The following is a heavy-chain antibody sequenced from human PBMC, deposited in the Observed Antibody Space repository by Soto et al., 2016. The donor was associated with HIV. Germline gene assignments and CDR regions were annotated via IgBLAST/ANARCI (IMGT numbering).Heavy chain of an antibody. CDR2: ISGSGDNT. CDR3: AKGGSSVPTPDY. CDR1: GLTFRSYA. D-gene: IGHD4-17*01. J-gene: IGHJ4*02. V-gene: IGHV3-23*01. Sequence: EVQLLESGGGLVQSGGSLRLSCAVSGLTFRSYAMSWVRQAPGKGLEWVSTISGSGDNTYYADSLKGRFSISRDNSKNTLYLQMNSLRAEDTAVYYCAKGGSSVPTPDYWGQGTLVTVSS.